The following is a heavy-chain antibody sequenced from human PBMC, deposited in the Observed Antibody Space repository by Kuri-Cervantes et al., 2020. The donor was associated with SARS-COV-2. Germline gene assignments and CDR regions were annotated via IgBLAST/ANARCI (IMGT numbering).Heavy chain of an antibody. J-gene: IGHJ6*03. D-gene: IGHD6-13*01. Sequence: AESLSLSCAVSGFSISSYGMHWVRQAQGAGLGWVAFIPYDGSNKYYSDSVKGRLTISRDNSKNTLYLQMNSLRAEDTAVYYCANNWDSSSWRENYYYYMDVWGKGTTVTVSS. CDR3: ANNWDSSSWRENYYYYMDV. CDR2: IPYDGSNK. CDR1: GFSISSYG. V-gene: IGHV3-30*02.